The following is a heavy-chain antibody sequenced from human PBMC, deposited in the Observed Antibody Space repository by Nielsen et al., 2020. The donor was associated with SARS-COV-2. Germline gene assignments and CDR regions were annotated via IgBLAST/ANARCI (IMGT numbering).Heavy chain of an antibody. V-gene: IGHV3-48*03. CDR1: GFTFRSYE. Sequence: GESLKISCAASGFTFRSYEMNWVRQAPGKGLEWVSYISSSGSTIYYADSVKGRFTISRDNAKNSLYLQRNSLRAEDTAVYYCARDEGTFTPPNAFDICGQGTMVTVSS. J-gene: IGHJ3*02. CDR3: ARDEGTFTPPNAFDI. D-gene: IGHD1-7*01. CDR2: ISSSGSTI.